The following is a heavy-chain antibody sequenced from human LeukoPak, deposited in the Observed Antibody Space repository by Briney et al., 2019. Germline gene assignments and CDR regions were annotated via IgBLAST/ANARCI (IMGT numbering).Heavy chain of an antibody. CDR3: AKGSDPFRWFGEFNVKLPRPIRHYYFDS. D-gene: IGHD3-10*01. Sequence: PSETLSLTCTVSSASISTYYWSWIRQPPGKGLEWIGYIYHSGTSNYNPSLKSRVTMSVDTSKSQFSLSLSSVTYADTAVYSCAKGSDPFRWFGEFNVKLPRPIRHYYFDSWGQGTLVTVSS. CDR1: SASISTYY. J-gene: IGHJ4*02. V-gene: IGHV4-59*01. CDR2: IYHSGTS.